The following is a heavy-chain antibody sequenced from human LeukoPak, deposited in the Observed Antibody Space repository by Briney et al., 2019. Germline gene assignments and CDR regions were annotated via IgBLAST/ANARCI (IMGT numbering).Heavy chain of an antibody. V-gene: IGHV3-48*03. CDR3: ARQIVGATGLDY. J-gene: IGHJ4*02. D-gene: IGHD1-26*01. CDR1: GYSFSSYE. CDR2: ISSSGRTV. Sequence: GGSLRLSCAASGYSFSSYEMKWVRQAPGKGLEWVSYISSSGRTVYYADSVKGRFTISRDNAKDSLYLQMNSLRAEDTAVYYCARQIVGATGLDYWGQGTLVTVSS.